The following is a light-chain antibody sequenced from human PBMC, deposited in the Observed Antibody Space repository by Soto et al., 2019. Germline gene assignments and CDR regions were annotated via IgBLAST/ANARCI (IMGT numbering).Light chain of an antibody. J-gene: IGLJ2*01. V-gene: IGLV1-40*01. CDR2: GNS. CDR1: SSNIGAGYD. Sequence: QSVLTQPPSVSGAPGQRVTISCTGSSSNIGAGYDVHWYQQLPGTAPKLLIYGNSNRPSGVPDRFSGSKSGTSASLAITGLQAGDTADYYCQSYDSSLREVVFGVWTQLTV. CDR3: QSYDSSLREVV.